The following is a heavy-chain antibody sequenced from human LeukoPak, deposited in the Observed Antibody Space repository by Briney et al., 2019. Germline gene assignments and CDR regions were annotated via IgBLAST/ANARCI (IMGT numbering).Heavy chain of an antibody. Sequence: GGSLRLSCAASGFTFSSYSMNWVRQAPGKGLEWVSSISSSSSYIYYADSVKGRFTISRDNAKNSLYLQMNSPRAEDTAVYYCARDQRYCSSTSCHHFDYWGQGTLVTVSS. V-gene: IGHV3-21*01. CDR1: GFTFSSYS. CDR2: ISSSSSYI. CDR3: ARDQRYCSSTSCHHFDY. D-gene: IGHD2-2*01. J-gene: IGHJ4*02.